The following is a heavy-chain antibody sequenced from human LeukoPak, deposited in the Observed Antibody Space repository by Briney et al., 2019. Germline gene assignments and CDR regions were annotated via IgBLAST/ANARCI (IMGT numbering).Heavy chain of an antibody. D-gene: IGHD6-19*01. CDR3: ARCDSSGWDTNPLPYYFDY. CDR1: GGSISSGGYS. V-gene: IGHV4-30-2*01. CDR2: IYHSGST. J-gene: IGHJ4*02. Sequence: SETLSLTCAVSGGSISSGGYSWSWIRQPPGKGLEWIGYIYHSGSTYYNPSLKSRATISVDRSKNQFSLKLSSVTAADTAVYYCARCDSSGWDTNPLPYYFDYWGQGTLVTVSS.